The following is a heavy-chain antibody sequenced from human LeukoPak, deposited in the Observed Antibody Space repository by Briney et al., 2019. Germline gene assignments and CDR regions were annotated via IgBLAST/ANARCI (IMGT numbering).Heavy chain of an antibody. CDR1: GFTFSSYS. CDR2: ISSSSSTI. CDR3: ARGSPTEFGELLNP. D-gene: IGHD3-10*01. V-gene: IGHV3-48*01. J-gene: IGHJ4*02. Sequence: GGSLRLSCAASGFTFSSYSMNWVRQAPGKGLEWVSYISSSSSTIYYADSVKGRFTISRDNAKNSLYLQMNSLRAEDTAVYYCARGSPTEFGELLNPWGQGTLVTVSS.